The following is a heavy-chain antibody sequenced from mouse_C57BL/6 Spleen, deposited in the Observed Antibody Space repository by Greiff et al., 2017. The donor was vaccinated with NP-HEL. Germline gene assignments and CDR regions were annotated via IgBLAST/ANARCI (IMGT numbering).Heavy chain of an antibody. V-gene: IGHV1-80*01. CDR1: GYAFSSYW. D-gene: IGHD2-4*01. Sequence: VQLQQSGAELVKPGASVKISCKASGYAFSSYWMNWVKQRPGQGLEWIGQIYPGDGDTNYNGKFKGKATLTADKSSSTAYMQLSSLTSEDSAVYFCARQRDYDGYYFDYWGQGTTLTVSS. J-gene: IGHJ2*01. CDR3: ARQRDYDGYYFDY. CDR2: IYPGDGDT.